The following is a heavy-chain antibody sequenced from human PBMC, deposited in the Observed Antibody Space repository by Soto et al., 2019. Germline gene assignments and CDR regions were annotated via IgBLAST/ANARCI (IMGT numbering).Heavy chain of an antibody. J-gene: IGHJ6*02. Sequence: VKVSCKASGGTFSSYAISWVRQAPGQGLEWMGGIIPIFGTANYAQKFQGRVTITADESTSTAYMELSSLRSEDTAVYYCARDSNYDFWSGIHYYYGMDVWGQGTTVTVSS. CDR1: GGTFSSYA. CDR2: IIPIFGTA. CDR3: ARDSNYDFWSGIHYYYGMDV. D-gene: IGHD3-3*01. V-gene: IGHV1-69*13.